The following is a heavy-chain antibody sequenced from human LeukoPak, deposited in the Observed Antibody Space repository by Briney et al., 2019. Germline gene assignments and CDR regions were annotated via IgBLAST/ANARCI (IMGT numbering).Heavy chain of an antibody. V-gene: IGHV7-4-1*02. D-gene: IGHD6-6*01. CDR3: ARGTIAARSYYFDY. CDR2: INTNTGNP. CDR1: GYTFTSYA. Sequence: ASVKVSCKASGYTFTSYAMNWVRQAPGQGLEWMGWINTNTGNPTYAQGFAGRFVFSLDTSVSTAYLQISSLKAEDTAVYYCARGTIAARSYYFDYWGQGTLVTVSS. J-gene: IGHJ4*02.